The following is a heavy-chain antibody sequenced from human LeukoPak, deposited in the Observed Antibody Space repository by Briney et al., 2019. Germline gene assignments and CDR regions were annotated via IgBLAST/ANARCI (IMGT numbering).Heavy chain of an antibody. CDR2: IGQDGTEK. D-gene: IGHD1-1*01. V-gene: IGHV3-7*03. Sequence: PGGSLRLSCAASGFTFSSYAMSWVRQAPGKGLEWVANIGQDGTEKHHVDSVRGRFTISRDNAKNSVFLQMNSLRAEDTAVYYCARDRDGKDYWGQGTLVTVSS. J-gene: IGHJ4*02. CDR3: ARDRDGKDY. CDR1: GFTFSSYA.